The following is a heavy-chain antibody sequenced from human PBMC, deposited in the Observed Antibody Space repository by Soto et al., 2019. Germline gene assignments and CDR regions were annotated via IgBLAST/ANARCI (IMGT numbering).Heavy chain of an antibody. CDR1: GFSLTTRGVG. CDR2: IYWDDDK. V-gene: IGHV2-5*02. Sequence: QITVKESGPTLVKPTQTLTLTCTFSGFSLTTRGVGVGWIRQPPGKALECLALIYWDDDKRYSPSLQSRLSITKATSKNQVVLTMTNVDPVDTATYYCAHIPNYYQYDWFDPWGQGTLVSVSS. J-gene: IGHJ5*02. D-gene: IGHD3-16*01. CDR3: AHIPNYYQYDWFDP.